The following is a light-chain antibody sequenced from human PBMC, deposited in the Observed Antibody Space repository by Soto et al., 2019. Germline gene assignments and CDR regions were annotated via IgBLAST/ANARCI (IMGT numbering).Light chain of an antibody. CDR3: QQRSSWPIT. V-gene: IGKV3-11*01. CDR2: DAS. CDR1: QSVSSY. Sequence: EIVLTQSPATLSLSPGERATLSCRASQSVSSYLAWHQQKPGQAHRLLIYDASNRATGIQARFSGSGSGTDFTLTISSLEPEDFAVYYCQQRSSWPITFGQGTRLEIK. J-gene: IGKJ5*01.